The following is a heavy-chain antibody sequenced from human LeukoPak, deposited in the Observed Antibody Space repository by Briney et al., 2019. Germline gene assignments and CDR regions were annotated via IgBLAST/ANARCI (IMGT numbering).Heavy chain of an antibody. CDR2: ISYDGSNK. CDR3: ARDGSSGWYWVDY. CDR1: GFTFSDHA. V-gene: IGHV3-30*09. Sequence: PGGSLRLSCAASGFTFSDHAFHWVRQAPGKGLEWVAVISYDGSNKYYAASLKGRFAISKDNSKNTLSLQMNSLRPEDTAVYYCARDGSSGWYWVDYWGQGTLVTVSS. J-gene: IGHJ4*02. D-gene: IGHD6-19*01.